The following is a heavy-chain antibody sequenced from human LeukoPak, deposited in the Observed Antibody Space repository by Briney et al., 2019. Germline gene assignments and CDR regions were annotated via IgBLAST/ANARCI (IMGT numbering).Heavy chain of an antibody. J-gene: IGHJ4*02. V-gene: IGHV3-23*01. CDR2: ISGSGGST. Sequence: QAGGSLRLSCAASGFTFSSYAMSWVRQAPGKGLEWVSAISGSGGSTYYADSVKGRFTISRDNSKNTLYLQMNSLRAEDTAVYYCAKFLGPQGIAVAVSYFDYWGQGTLDTVSS. CDR1: GFTFSSYA. CDR3: AKFLGPQGIAVAVSYFDY. D-gene: IGHD6-19*01.